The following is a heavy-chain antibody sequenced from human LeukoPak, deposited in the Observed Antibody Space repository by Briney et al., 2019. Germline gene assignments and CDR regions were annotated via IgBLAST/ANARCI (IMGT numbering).Heavy chain of an antibody. J-gene: IGHJ4*02. CDR2: ARDRPNGYTT. CDR3: AKVAYNWNDGGYFDY. D-gene: IGHD1-20*01. Sequence: GGSLRLSCVTSGFSFSDHFMDWVRQAPGKGLEWVGRARDRPNGYTTEYAASVKGRFIISRDESKKSVYLQMSSLKTEDTAVYYCAKVAYNWNDGGYFDYWGQGTLVTVSS. CDR1: GFSFSDHF. V-gene: IGHV3-72*01.